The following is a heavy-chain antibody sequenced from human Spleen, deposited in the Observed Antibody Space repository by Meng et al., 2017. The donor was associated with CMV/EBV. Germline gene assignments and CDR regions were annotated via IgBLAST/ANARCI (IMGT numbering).Heavy chain of an antibody. V-gene: IGHV3-21*01. Sequence: GESLKISCAASGFTFSSYSMNWVRQAPGKGLEWVSSISSSSSYIYYADSVKGRFTISRDNAKNSLYLQMNSLRAEDTAVYYCARDLAGRDDLWGPGTRVTVSS. CDR2: ISSSSSYI. D-gene: IGHD3-10*01. CDR3: ARDLAGRDDL. J-gene: IGHJ5*02. CDR1: GFTFSSYS.